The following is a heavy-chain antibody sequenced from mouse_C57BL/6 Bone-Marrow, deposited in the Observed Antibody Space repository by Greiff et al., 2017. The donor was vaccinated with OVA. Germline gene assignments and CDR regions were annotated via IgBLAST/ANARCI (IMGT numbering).Heavy chain of an antibody. CDR3: AIDYYGSSYPYYYAMDY. Sequence: VQLQQPGAELVMPGASVKLSCKASGYTFTSYWMHWVKQRPGQGLEWLGEIVPSDSYTNYNQKFKGKSTLTVDKSSSTAYMQLSSLTSEDSAVYYCAIDYYGSSYPYYYAMDYWGQGTSVTVSS. D-gene: IGHD1-1*01. J-gene: IGHJ4*01. CDR1: GYTFTSYW. V-gene: IGHV1-69*01. CDR2: IVPSDSYT.